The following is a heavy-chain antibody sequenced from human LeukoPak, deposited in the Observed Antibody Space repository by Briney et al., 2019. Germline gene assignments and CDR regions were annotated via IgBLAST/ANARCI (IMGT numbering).Heavy chain of an antibody. V-gene: IGHV4-38-2*01. CDR3: ARVVGNYYDSSGYYLFDY. J-gene: IGHJ4*02. D-gene: IGHD3-22*01. CDR1: GYSISSGYY. Sequence: PSETLSLTCAVSGYSISSGYYWGWLRPPPGKGLEWIGSIYHSGSTYYNPSLKSRVTISVDTSKNQFSLKLSSVTAADTAVYYCARVVGNYYDSSGYYLFDYWGQGTLVTVSS. CDR2: IYHSGST.